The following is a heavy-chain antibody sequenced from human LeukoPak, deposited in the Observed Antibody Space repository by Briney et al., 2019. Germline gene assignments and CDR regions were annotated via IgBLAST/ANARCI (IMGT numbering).Heavy chain of an antibody. J-gene: IGHJ4*02. CDR1: GFTFSNSA. D-gene: IGHD6-19*01. V-gene: IGHV3-21*01. CDR2: INNVASHI. CDR3: ASDRLGYSSGWYLGY. Sequence: PGGSLRLSCAASGFTFSNSAMNWVRQAPGKGLEWVSSINNVASHIYYAESVKGRFTISRDNAKNSVSLQMNNLRAEDTAVYYCASDRLGYSSGWYLGYWGQGTLVTVSS.